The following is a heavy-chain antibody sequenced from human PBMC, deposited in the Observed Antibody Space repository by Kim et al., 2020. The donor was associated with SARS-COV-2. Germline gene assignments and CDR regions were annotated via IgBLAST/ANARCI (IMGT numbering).Heavy chain of an antibody. CDR1: GFTFSSYW. J-gene: IGHJ3*02. CDR2: IKQDGSEK. Sequence: GGSLRLSCAASGFTFSSYWMSWVRQAPGKGLEWVANIKQDGSEKYYVDSVKGRFTISRDNAKNSLYLQMNSLRAEDTAVYYCARDKGRRWELLGAFDIWGQGTMVTVSS. D-gene: IGHD1-26*01. CDR3: ARDKGRRWELLGAFDI. V-gene: IGHV3-7*01.